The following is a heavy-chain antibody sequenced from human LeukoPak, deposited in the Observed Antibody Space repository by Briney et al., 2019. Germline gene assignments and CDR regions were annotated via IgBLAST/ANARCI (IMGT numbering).Heavy chain of an antibody. V-gene: IGHV3-23*01. CDR3: AKVSSSWLFDY. Sequence: GGSLRLSCAASGFTFSSYAISWVRQAPGKGLEWVSAISGSGDSPYYADSVKGRFTISRDNSKNTLYLQMNSLRAEDTAVYYCAKVSSSWLFDYWGQGTLVTVSS. CDR2: ISGSGDSP. CDR1: GFTFSSYA. D-gene: IGHD6-13*01. J-gene: IGHJ4*02.